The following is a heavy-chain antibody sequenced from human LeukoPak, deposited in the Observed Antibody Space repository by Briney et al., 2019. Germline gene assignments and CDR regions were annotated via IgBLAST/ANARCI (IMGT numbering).Heavy chain of an antibody. D-gene: IGHD1-26*01. CDR1: GGSISSSGYY. CDR3: ARYSAKSEIGNAFEI. J-gene: IGHJ3*02. Sequence: PSQTLSLTCTVSGGSISSSGYYWSWIRQHPGKGLVWIGYIYYSGSTYYNPSLKSRVTISVDTPGNQFSLKLSSVTAADTAVYYCARYSAKSEIGNAFEIWGQGTMVTVSS. CDR2: IYYSGST. V-gene: IGHV4-31*03.